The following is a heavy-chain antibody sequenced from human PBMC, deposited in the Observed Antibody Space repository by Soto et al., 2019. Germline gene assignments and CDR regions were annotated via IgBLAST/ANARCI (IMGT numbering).Heavy chain of an antibody. V-gene: IGHV1-69*01. CDR3: ARDRCPYYDSSGTRMGY. CDR1: GGTFSSYA. D-gene: IGHD3-22*01. CDR2: IIPIFGTA. Sequence: QVQLVQSGAEVKKPGSSVKVSCKASGGTFSSYAISWVRQAPGQGLEWMGGIIPIFGTANYAQKFQGRVTITADESTSTASMELSGLRSEGTAVYYCARDRCPYYDSSGTRMGYWGQGTLVTVSS. J-gene: IGHJ4*02.